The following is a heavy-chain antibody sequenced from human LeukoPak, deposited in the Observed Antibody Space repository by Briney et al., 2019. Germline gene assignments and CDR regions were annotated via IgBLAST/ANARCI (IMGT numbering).Heavy chain of an antibody. J-gene: IGHJ4*02. V-gene: IGHV3-7*01. CDR2: IKQDGSQT. CDR1: GGSISSSSYY. CDR3: TRKGLPDY. Sequence: ETLSLTCTVSGGSISSSSYYWGWIRQPPGKGLEWMANIKQDGSQTYYVDSVKGRFTISRDNAKNSLYLQMNSLRAEDTALYYCTRKGLPDYWGQGTLVTASS.